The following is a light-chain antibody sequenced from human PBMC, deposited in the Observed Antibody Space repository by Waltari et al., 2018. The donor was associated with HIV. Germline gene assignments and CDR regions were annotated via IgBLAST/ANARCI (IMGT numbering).Light chain of an antibody. V-gene: IGLV3-21*02. J-gene: IGLJ3*02. CDR3: QVWDTTTDQWV. CDR2: DDN. CDR1: TLGNKS. Sequence: SYVLPPPPSVSVDPGAPPRIPGGGPTLGNKSGQWYQQKPGQAPVLVIYDDNDRPSGIPERFSGSSSGNTATLTISRVEAGDEADYYCQVWDTTTDQWVFGGGTELAVL.